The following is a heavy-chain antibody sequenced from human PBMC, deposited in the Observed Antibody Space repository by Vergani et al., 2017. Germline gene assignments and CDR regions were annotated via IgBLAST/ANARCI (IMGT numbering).Heavy chain of an antibody. D-gene: IGHD4-17*01. CDR1: GFTFNKYA. V-gene: IGHV3-23*01. CDR2: ITTDGGVK. J-gene: IGHJ5*01. Sequence: EVQVLESGGDLVQPGGSLRLSCVVSGFTFNKYAWTWVRQTPGKGLKWVSSITTDGGVKYHIDSVKGRFTMSRDNSKNTLYLQMNSLRVEYTAMYYCAKDPNGNYYGAVDSWCQGTLVTVSS. CDR3: AKDPNGNYYGAVDS.